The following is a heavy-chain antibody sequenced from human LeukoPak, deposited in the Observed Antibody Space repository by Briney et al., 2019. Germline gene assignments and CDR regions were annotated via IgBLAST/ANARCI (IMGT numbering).Heavy chain of an antibody. J-gene: IGHJ4*02. CDR1: GFSFNNYD. CDR3: AREYSDS. CDR2: ISSSSTYI. Sequence: GGSLRLSCAASGFSFNNYDMNWVRQAPGRGPEWVSSISSSSTYIYYADSVKGRFTISRDNAKNSLYLQMNSLRAEDTAVYYCAREYSDSWGQGTLVTVSS. V-gene: IGHV3-21*01.